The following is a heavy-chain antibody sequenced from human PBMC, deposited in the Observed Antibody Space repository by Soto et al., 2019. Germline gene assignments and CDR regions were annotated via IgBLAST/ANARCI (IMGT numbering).Heavy chain of an antibody. J-gene: IGHJ4*02. Sequence: GGSLRLSCAASGFTFSSYWMSWVRQAPGKGLEWVANIKQDGSEKYYVDSVKGRFTISRDNAKNSLYLQMNSLRAEDTAVYYCASPAGFGENWSFDGYWGQGTLVTVSS. V-gene: IGHV3-7*01. CDR3: ASPAGFGENWSFDGY. D-gene: IGHD3-3*01. CDR1: GFTFSSYW. CDR2: IKQDGSEK.